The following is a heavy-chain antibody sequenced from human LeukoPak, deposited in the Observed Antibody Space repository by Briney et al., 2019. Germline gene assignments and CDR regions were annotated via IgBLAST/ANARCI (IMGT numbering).Heavy chain of an antibody. V-gene: IGHV3-11*01. CDR3: ARDKDYFDY. CDR2: ISSSSGAI. J-gene: IGHJ4*02. CDR1: GFTFSDYY. Sequence: GESLRLSCAASGFTFSDYYMNWVRQAPGKGLEWVSYISSSSGAIYYAGSVRGRFTISRDNAKNSLYLQLNSLRAEDTAVYYCARDKDYFDYWGQGTLVTVSS.